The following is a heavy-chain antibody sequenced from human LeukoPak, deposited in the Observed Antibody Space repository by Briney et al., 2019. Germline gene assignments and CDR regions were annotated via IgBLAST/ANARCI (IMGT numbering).Heavy chain of an antibody. CDR3: AREFIITMVRGVDPSRGMDV. Sequence: GGSLRLSCAASGFTFSSYSMSWVRQAPGKGLEWVSSISSSSSYIYYADSVKGRFTISRDNAKNSLYLQMNSLRAEDTAVYYCAREFIITMVRGVDPSRGMDVWGQGTTVTVSS. J-gene: IGHJ6*02. V-gene: IGHV3-21*01. D-gene: IGHD3-10*01. CDR1: GFTFSSYS. CDR2: ISSSSSYI.